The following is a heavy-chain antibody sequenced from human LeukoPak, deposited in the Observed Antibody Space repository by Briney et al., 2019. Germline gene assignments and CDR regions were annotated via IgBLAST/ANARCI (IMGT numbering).Heavy chain of an antibody. Sequence: ASVKVSCKASVYTFTSYYMHWVRQAPGQGLEWMGIINPSGGSTSYAQKFQGRVTMTRDTSTSTVYMELSSLRSEDTAVYYCARDSLSTIFGVVRGGESWFDPWGQGTLVTVSS. D-gene: IGHD3-3*01. CDR2: INPSGGST. J-gene: IGHJ5*02. CDR1: VYTFTSYY. CDR3: ARDSLSTIFGVVRGGESWFDP. V-gene: IGHV1-46*01.